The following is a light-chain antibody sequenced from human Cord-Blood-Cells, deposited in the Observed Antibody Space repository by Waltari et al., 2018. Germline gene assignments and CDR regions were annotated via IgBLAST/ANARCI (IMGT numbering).Light chain of an antibody. J-gene: IGKJ2*01. CDR2: GAS. Sequence: EIVMTQSPATLPVSPGERATLSCSASQSVSSNLACYQQKPGQAPRPLIYGASTRATGIPARFSGRGSGTEFTLTISSLQSEDFAVYYCQQYNNWHPVTFGQGTKLEIK. CDR1: QSVSSN. CDR3: QQYNNWHPVT. V-gene: IGKV3-15*01.